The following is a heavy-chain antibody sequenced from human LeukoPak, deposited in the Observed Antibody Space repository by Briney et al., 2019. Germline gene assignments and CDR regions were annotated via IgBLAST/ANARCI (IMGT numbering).Heavy chain of an antibody. CDR3: AREKIRAFDI. CDR2: IYYSGST. J-gene: IGHJ3*02. D-gene: IGHD3-16*01. V-gene: IGHV4-59*01. CDR1: GGSISSYY. Sequence: SETLSLTCTVSGGSISSYYWSWIRQPPGKGLEWIGYIYYSGSTNYNPSLKSRVTISVDTSKNQFSLKLSSVTAADTAVYYCAREKIRAFDIWDQGTMVTVSS.